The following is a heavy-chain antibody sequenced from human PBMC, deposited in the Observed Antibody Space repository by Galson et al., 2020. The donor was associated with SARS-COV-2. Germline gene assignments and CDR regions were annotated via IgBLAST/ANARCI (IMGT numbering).Heavy chain of an antibody. V-gene: IGHV6-1*01. J-gene: IGHJ4*02. CDR3: ARGTEGRGVIDFFDY. CDR1: GDSVSSNSVA. D-gene: IGHD3-16*02. CDR2: TYRSKWYN. Sequence: TLSLTCAISGDSVSSNSVAWNWIRRSPSRGLEWLGRTYRSKWYNEYAISVKSRITINPDTSKNQFSLHLNSVTSEDTAVYYCARGTEGRGVIDFFDYWGRGTLVTVSS.